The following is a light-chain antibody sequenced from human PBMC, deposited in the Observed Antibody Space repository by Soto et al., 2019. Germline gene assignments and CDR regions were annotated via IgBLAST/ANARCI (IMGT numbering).Light chain of an antibody. V-gene: IGLV2-14*01. CDR3: TSWTTSTTMK. CDR1: SSDVGAYNY. Sequence: LTQPASVSGSPGQSITISCTGTSSDVGAYNYVSWYQQHPGKAPKLMIYDVNIRPSGVSNRFSGSKSGNTASLTISGLQAEDEADYYCTSWTTSTTMKFGGGT. J-gene: IGLJ2*01. CDR2: DVN.